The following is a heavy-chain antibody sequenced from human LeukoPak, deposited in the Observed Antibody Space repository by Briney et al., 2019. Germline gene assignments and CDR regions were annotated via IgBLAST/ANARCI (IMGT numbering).Heavy chain of an antibody. CDR1: GFTFSDYY. Sequence: GGSLRLSCAASGFTFSDYYKSWIRQAPGKGLEWVSYISSSGSTIYYADSVKGRFTISRDNAKNSLYLQMNSLRAEDTAVYYCARAPRWGSSDYWGQGTLVTVSS. V-gene: IGHV3-11*01. CDR3: ARAPRWGSSDY. D-gene: IGHD7-27*01. J-gene: IGHJ4*02. CDR2: ISSSGSTI.